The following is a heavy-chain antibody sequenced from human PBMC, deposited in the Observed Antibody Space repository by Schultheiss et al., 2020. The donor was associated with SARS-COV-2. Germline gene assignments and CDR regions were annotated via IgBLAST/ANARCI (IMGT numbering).Heavy chain of an antibody. CDR3: AKLLLAAYCTSTSCSKGGY. CDR1: GGSFSGYY. Sequence: SETLSLTCAVYGGSFSGYYWSWIRQPPGKGLEWIGYIYYNGGAYYNPSLKSRVTISVDTSKNQFSLKLNSVTAEDTAVYYCAKLLLAAYCTSTSCSKGGYWGRGTLVTVSS. V-gene: IGHV4-34*01. D-gene: IGHD2-2*01. J-gene: IGHJ4*02. CDR2: IYYNGGA.